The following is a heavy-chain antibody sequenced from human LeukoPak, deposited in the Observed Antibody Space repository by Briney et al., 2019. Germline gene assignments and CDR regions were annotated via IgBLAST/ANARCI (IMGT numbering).Heavy chain of an antibody. CDR3: ARQGGPRNSYGLS. CDR1: GFAFSTHT. D-gene: IGHD5-18*01. Sequence: PGVSLRLSCAASGFAFSTHTMIWVRQAPGKGLEWIGYIYYSGSTNYNPSLKSRVTISVDTSKNQFSLKLSSVTAADTAVYYCARQGGPRNSYGLSWGQGTLVTVSS. J-gene: IGHJ4*02. V-gene: IGHV4-59*08. CDR2: IYYSGST.